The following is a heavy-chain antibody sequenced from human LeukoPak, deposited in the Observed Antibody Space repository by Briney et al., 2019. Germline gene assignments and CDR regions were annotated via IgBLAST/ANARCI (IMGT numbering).Heavy chain of an antibody. J-gene: IGHJ6*02. D-gene: IGHD3-3*01. CDR2: IYSGGST. CDR1: GFTVSSNY. V-gene: IGHV3-66*01. CDR3: ARKERGYYDFWSGSPQYYYGMDV. Sequence: PGGSLRLSCAASGFTVSSNYMSWVRQAPGKGLEWVSVIYSGGSTYYADSVKGRFTISRDNSKNTLYLQMNSLRAEDTAVYYCARKERGYYDFWSGSPQYYYGMDVWGQGTTVTVSS.